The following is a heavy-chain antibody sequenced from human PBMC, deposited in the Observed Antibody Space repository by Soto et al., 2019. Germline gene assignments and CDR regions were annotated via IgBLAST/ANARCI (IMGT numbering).Heavy chain of an antibody. J-gene: IGHJ4*02. D-gene: IGHD6-19*01. CDR2: ISNDGSNK. V-gene: IGHV3-30*18. Sequence: GGSLRLSCAASGFTFSSYGMHWVRQAPGKGLEWVAVISNDGSNKYYGDSMKGRFTISRDNSKNTLYLQMNSLRAEDTAVYYCAKDLATVAGTRRSGWGQGTLVTVSS. CDR1: GFTFSSYG. CDR3: AKDLATVAGTRRSG.